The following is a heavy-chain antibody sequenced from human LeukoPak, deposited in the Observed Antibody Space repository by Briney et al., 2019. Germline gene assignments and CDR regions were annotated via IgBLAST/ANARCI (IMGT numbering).Heavy chain of an antibody. CDR3: GSTLYYYDSSGYSL. CDR1: GGTFSSYA. D-gene: IGHD3-22*01. CDR2: IIPIFGTA. Sequence: GSSVKVSCKASGGTFSSYAISWVRQAPGQGLEWMGRIIPIFGTANDAQKFQGRVTITTDESTSTAYMELSSLRSEDTAVYYCGSTLYYYDSSGYSLWGQGTLVTVSS. J-gene: IGHJ4*02. V-gene: IGHV1-69*05.